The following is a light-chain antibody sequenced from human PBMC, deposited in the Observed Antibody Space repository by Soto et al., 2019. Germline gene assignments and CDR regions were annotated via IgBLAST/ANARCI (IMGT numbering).Light chain of an antibody. V-gene: IGLV1-40*01. CDR3: QSYDSSLSGSV. CDR1: SSNIGAGYD. J-gene: IGLJ7*01. Sequence: QSVRTQPPSVSGAPGQRVTISCNGSSSNIGAGYDVHWYQQLPGTAPKLLIYGNSNRPSGVPDRFSGSKSGTSASLAITGLQAEDEADYYCQSYDSSLSGSVFGGGTQLTVL. CDR2: GNS.